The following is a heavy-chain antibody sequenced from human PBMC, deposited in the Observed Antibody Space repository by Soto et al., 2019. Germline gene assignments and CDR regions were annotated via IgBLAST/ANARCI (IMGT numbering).Heavy chain of an antibody. V-gene: IGHV1-2*02. CDR1: GYTFNGYY. D-gene: IGHD3-16*01. J-gene: IGHJ4*02. CDR3: AREGIGLALDN. CDR2: INPNSADT. Sequence: ASVKVSCKASGYTFNGYYIHWVLQAPGQGLEWMGWINPNSADTSYAQKFQGRVAMTRDTPITTAYMELSGLRFDDTAVYYCAREGIGLALDNWGQGTLVTVSS.